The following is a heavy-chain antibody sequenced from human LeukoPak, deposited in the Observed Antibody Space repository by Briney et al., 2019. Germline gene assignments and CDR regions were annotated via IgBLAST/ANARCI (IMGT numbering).Heavy chain of an antibody. CDR3: ASRTCGTHYFEC. Sequence: SQTLSLTCTVSGASISSGGYFWSWIRQHPGQGLEWIVYIYNSGSAYYNPSLNSRIIISVYTSKSQFSLKLSSVTAADTAVYRWASRTCGTHYFECWGQGTLVTVSS. CDR1: GASISSGGYF. J-gene: IGHJ4*02. CDR2: IYNSGSA. V-gene: IGHV4-31*03. D-gene: IGHD1-26*01.